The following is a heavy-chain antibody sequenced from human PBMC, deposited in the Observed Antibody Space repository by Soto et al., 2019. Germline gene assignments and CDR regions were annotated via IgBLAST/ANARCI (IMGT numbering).Heavy chain of an antibody. Sequence: QVQLVQSGAEVKKPGSSVKVSCKDCGGTFSTYSMFWVRQAPGQGLEWMGRIIPMLGIANYAQKFQGRVTITADKSTGTAYMELSSLRSEDTALYYCTIGSWSGEVFDIWGQGTMVTVSS. CDR1: GGTFSTYS. J-gene: IGHJ3*02. D-gene: IGHD2-21*01. CDR3: TIGSWSGEVFDI. CDR2: IIPMLGIA. V-gene: IGHV1-69*02.